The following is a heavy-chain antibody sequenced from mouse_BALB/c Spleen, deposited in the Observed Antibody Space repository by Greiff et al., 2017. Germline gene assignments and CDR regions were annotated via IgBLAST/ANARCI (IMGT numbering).Heavy chain of an antibody. J-gene: IGHJ2*01. V-gene: IGHV2-9*02. CDR3: ARGGTVVATGFDY. CDR2: IWAGGST. CDR1: GFSLTSYG. Sequence: QVQLKESGPGLVAPSQSLSITCTVSGFSLTSYGVHWVRQPPGKGLEWLGVIWAGGSTNYNSALMSRLSISKDNSKSQVFLKMNSLQTDDTAMYYCARGGTVVATGFDYWSQGTTLTVSS. D-gene: IGHD1-1*01.